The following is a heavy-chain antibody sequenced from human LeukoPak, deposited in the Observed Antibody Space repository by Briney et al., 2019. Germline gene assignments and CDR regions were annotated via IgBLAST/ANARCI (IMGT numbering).Heavy chain of an antibody. CDR1: GFTFDDYA. Sequence: PGGSLRLSCAASGFTFDDYAMHWVRQAPGKGLEWVSGISWNSGSIGYADTVKGRFTISRDNAKNSLYLQMNSLRAEDTALYYCAKDIQPHIVGAIRPHFDYWGQGTLVTVSS. D-gene: IGHD1-26*01. CDR3: AKDIQPHIVGAIRPHFDY. J-gene: IGHJ4*02. V-gene: IGHV3-9*01. CDR2: ISWNSGSI.